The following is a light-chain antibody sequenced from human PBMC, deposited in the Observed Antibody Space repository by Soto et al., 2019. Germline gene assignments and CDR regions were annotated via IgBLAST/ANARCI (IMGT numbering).Light chain of an antibody. CDR1: SSDVGGYNS. J-gene: IGLJ1*01. Sequence: HSALTQPPSASGSPGQSVTISCTGTSSDVGGYNSVSWYQHHPGKAPKLIIYEVSKRPSGVPDRFSGSKSANTASLTVSGLQAEDEADYYCSSYAGSNNYVFGTGTKLTVL. V-gene: IGLV2-8*01. CDR3: SSYAGSNNYV. CDR2: EVS.